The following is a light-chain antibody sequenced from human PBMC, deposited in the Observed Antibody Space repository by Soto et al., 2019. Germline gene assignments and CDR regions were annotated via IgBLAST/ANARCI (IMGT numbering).Light chain of an antibody. CDR2: KSS. Sequence: DIQMTQFPSTLSASVGDRVTITCRASQSISSWLAWYQQKPGKAPKLLIYKSSRLESGVPSRFSGSASGTDFTLTISSMQPDDFATSCCQQYNSYPWTFGQGTKVEIK. V-gene: IGKV1-5*03. CDR3: QQYNSYPWT. J-gene: IGKJ1*01. CDR1: QSISSW.